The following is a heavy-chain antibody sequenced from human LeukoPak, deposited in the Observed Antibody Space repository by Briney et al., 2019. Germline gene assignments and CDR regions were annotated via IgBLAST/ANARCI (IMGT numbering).Heavy chain of an antibody. J-gene: IGHJ4*02. Sequence: PSETLSLTCTVSGDSISNFYWGWIRQPPGKGLEWIGSIYYSGSTYYNPSLKSRVTISVDTSKNQFSLKLSSVTAADTAVYYCARSSGYSGYDMCGSGDYWGQGTLVTVSS. D-gene: IGHD5-12*01. V-gene: IGHV4-39*01. CDR2: IYYSGST. CDR3: ARSSGYSGYDMCGSGDY. CDR1: GDSISNFY.